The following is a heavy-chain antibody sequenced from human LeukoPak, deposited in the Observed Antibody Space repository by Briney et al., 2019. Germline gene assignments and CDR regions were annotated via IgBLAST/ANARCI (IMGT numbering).Heavy chain of an antibody. CDR2: ISSSGSTI. CDR3: ARVGLLMAFDY. CDR1: GFTFSSYE. Sequence: GGSLRLSCAASGFTFSSYEMNWVRQAPGKGLEWVSYISSSGSTIYYADSVKGRFTISRDNAKNSLYLQMNSLRAEDKAVYYCARVGLLMAFDYWGQGTLVTVSS. J-gene: IGHJ4*02. V-gene: IGHV3-48*03. D-gene: IGHD2-15*01.